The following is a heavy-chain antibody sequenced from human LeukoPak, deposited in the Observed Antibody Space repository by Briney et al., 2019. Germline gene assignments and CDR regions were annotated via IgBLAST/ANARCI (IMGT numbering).Heavy chain of an antibody. CDR1: GFTVSNNH. V-gene: IGHV3-53*01. CDR3: ASHSSSWYGFDY. Sequence: GGSLRLSCAASGFTVSNNHMSWVRQGPGKGLEWVSVIYSGGSTYYADSVKGRFTISRDNSKNTLYLQMNSLRAEDTAVYYCASHSSSWYGFDYWGQGTLVAVSS. CDR2: IYSGGST. J-gene: IGHJ4*02. D-gene: IGHD6-13*01.